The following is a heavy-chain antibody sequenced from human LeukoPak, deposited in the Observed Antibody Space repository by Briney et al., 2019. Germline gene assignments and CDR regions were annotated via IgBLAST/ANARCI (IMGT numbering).Heavy chain of an antibody. J-gene: IGHJ4*02. CDR3: AKGNGEGGASFDLVRYFDY. Sequence: GRSLRLSCAASGFTFDDYAMHWVRQAPGKGLEWVSGISWNRGSIGYADSVKGRFTISRDNAKNSLYLQMNSLRAEDTALYYCAKGNGEGGASFDLVRYFDYWGQGTLVTVSS. D-gene: IGHD2-8*02. CDR1: GFTFDDYA. V-gene: IGHV3-9*01. CDR2: ISWNRGSI.